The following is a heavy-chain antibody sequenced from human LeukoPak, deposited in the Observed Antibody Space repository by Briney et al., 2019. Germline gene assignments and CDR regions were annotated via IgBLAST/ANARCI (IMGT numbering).Heavy chain of an antibody. Sequence: PGGSLRLSCAASGFTFSSYSMNWVRQAPGKGLEWVSSISSSSSYIYYADSVKGRFTISRDNSKNTLYLQMNSLRAEDTAVYYCASRYYYDSSGYHDDAFDIWGQGTMVTVSS. CDR3: ASRYYYDSSGYHDDAFDI. D-gene: IGHD3-22*01. J-gene: IGHJ3*02. V-gene: IGHV3-21*01. CDR2: ISSSSSYI. CDR1: GFTFSSYS.